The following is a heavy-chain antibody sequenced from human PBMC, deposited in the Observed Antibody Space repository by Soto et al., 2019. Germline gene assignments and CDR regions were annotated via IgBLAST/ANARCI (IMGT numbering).Heavy chain of an antibody. CDR1: GGSISSSSYY. CDR3: ARGGLGYCSGGSCYPAGLSRYYYGMDV. CDR2: MYYSGST. Sequence: AETLSLTCTVSGGSISSSSYYWGWVRQPPGKGLEWMGCMYYSGSTYYNPSLKSRVTISVDTSKNPFSLKLSSVTAADTAVYYCARGGLGYCSGGSCYPAGLSRYYYGMDVWGQGTTVTVSS. D-gene: IGHD2-15*01. J-gene: IGHJ6*02. V-gene: IGHV4-39*07.